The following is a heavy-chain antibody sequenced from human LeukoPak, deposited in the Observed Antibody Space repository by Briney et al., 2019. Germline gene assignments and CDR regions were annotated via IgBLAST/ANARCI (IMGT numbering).Heavy chain of an antibody. J-gene: IGHJ3*02. D-gene: IGHD3-22*01. Sequence: ASVKVSCKASGYTFTSYYMHWVRQAPGQGLEWMGIINPSGGSTSYAQKFQGRVTMTRDTSTSTVYMELSSLRSEDTAVYYCARGKTYYDISKDAFDIWGQGTMVTVSS. CDR3: ARGKTYYDISKDAFDI. CDR2: INPSGGST. CDR1: GYTFTSYY. V-gene: IGHV1-46*01.